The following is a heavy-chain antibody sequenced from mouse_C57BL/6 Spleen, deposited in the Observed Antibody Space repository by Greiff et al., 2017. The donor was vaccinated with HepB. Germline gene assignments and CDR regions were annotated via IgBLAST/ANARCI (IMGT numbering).Heavy chain of an antibody. CDR1: GYAFSSSW. Sequence: QVQLKESGPELVKPGASVKISCKASGYAFSSSWMNWVKQRPGKGLEWIGRIYPGDGDTNYNGKFKGKATLTADKSSSTAYMQLSSLTSEDSAVYFCARGGYEYDEVWGTGTTVTVSS. D-gene: IGHD2-4*01. V-gene: IGHV1-82*01. CDR3: ARGGYEYDEV. J-gene: IGHJ1*03. CDR2: IYPGDGDT.